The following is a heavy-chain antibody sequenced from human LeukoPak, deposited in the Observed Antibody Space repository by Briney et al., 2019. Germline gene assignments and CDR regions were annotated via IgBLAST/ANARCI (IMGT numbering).Heavy chain of an antibody. D-gene: IGHD3-22*01. CDR1: GGSISSYY. V-gene: IGHV4-59*01. CDR2: IYYSGST. CDR3: ASDYYDSSGYPLPFDY. J-gene: IGHJ4*02. Sequence: SETLSLTCTVSGGSISSYYWSWIRQPPGKGLEWIGYIYYSGSTNYNPSLKSRVTISVDTSKNQFSLKLSSVTAADTAVYYCASDYYDSSGYPLPFDYWGQGTLVTVSS.